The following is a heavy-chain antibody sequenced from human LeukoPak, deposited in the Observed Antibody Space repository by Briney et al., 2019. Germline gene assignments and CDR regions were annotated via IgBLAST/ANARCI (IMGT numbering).Heavy chain of an antibody. CDR2: ISYDGSNK. D-gene: IGHD5-18*01. CDR3: ARDPWVDTAMVRGYFDY. J-gene: IGHJ4*02. CDR1: GFTFSSYA. Sequence: GGSLRLSCAASGFTFSSYAMHWVRQAPGKELEWVAVISYDGSNKYYADSVKGRFTISRDNSKNTLYLQMNSLRAEDTAVYYCARDPWVDTAMVRGYFDYWGQGTLVTVSS. V-gene: IGHV3-30-3*01.